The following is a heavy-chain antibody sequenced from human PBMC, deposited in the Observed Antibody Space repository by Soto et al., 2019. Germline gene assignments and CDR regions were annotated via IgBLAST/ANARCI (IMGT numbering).Heavy chain of an antibody. D-gene: IGHD1-26*01. CDR1: GFTFGAYT. CDR3: ARDGYSGRSECFDV. Sequence: QMQLLDSGGGVVQPGRSLRLSYADSGFTFGAYTMHWVRQAPGKGLGWVAGISYDGNSEPYTDPVKVRFTVSRDNSKSTMYLQMYSLRSEDLVVYSFARDGYSGRSECFDVWGQGTMVTVSS. J-gene: IGHJ3*01. CDR2: ISYDGNSE. V-gene: IGHV3-30*14.